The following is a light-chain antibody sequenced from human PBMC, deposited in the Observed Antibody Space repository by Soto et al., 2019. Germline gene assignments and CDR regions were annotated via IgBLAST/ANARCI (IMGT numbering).Light chain of an antibody. V-gene: IGLV4-60*03. Sequence: QLVLTQSSSASASLGSSVKLTCTLSSGHSSYIIAWHQQQPGKAPRYLMKLEGSGSGRYNKGSGVPDRCSGSSSGADRYHTISNRQSEDEADYFCETWDSISHVVLGGGTKLTVL. CDR2: LEGSGSGRY. J-gene: IGLJ2*01. CDR3: ETWDSISHVV. CDR1: SGHSSYI.